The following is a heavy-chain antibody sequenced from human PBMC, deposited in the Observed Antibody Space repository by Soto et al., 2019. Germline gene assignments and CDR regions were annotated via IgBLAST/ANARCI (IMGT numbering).Heavy chain of an antibody. CDR2: IYYSGST. V-gene: IGHV4-39*01. D-gene: IGHD3-22*01. CDR1: AGSISSSRYY. J-gene: IGHJ6*02. CDR3: ARRLYYDSSGFEGGGMDV. Sequence: SETRPVTCTVSAGSISSSRYYWGRLLQPPGKGLEWIGSIYYSGSTYYNQSLKSRVTISVDTSKNQFSLKLSSVTAADTAVYYCARRLYYDSSGFEGGGMDVWGQGTTVT.